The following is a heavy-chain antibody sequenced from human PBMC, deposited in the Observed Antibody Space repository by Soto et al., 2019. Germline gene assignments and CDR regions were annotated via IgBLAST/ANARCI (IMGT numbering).Heavy chain of an antibody. CDR1: GGTFSSYA. V-gene: IGHV1-69*01. CDR2: IIPICGTA. Sequence: QVQLVQSGAEVKKTGSSVKVSCKASGGTFSSYAISWVRQAPGQGLEWMGGIIPICGTANYAQKFQGRVTITAEESTSTAYMELSSLRSEDTAVYYCARGGDIVVVPAATLNWFDPWGQGTLVTVSS. J-gene: IGHJ5*02. D-gene: IGHD2-2*01. CDR3: ARGGDIVVVPAATLNWFDP.